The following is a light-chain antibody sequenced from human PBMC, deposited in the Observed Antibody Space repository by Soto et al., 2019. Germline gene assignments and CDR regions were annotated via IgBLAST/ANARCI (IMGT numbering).Light chain of an antibody. J-gene: IGKJ1*01. V-gene: IGKV1-39*01. CDR3: QQSYSTLWT. CDR2: AAS. CDR1: QSITNY. Sequence: DIQMTQSPSSLSASVGDRVTITCRASQSITNYLNWFQQKPGKAPKLLIYAASTLPSGVPSRFSGSGSGTAFALTISSLQPEDRATYYCQQSYSTLWTFGQGTKVEIK.